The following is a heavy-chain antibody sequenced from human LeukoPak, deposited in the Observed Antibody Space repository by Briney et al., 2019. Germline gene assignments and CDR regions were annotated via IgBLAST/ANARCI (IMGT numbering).Heavy chain of an antibody. Sequence: GGSLRLSCEASGFTFSDYWMQWVRKAPGKGLVWVSRISSDGTYTNSADSVKGRFTISRDNAKNTLYLQMNSLRVEDTAVYYCARALKYNSGYDWGGDYWGQGTLVTVSS. D-gene: IGHD5-12*01. CDR2: ISSDGTYT. V-gene: IGHV3-74*01. CDR1: GFTFSDYW. CDR3: ARALKYNSGYDWGGDY. J-gene: IGHJ4*02.